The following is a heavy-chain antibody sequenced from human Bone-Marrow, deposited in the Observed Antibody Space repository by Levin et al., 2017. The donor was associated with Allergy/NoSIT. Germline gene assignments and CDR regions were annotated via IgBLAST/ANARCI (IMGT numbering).Heavy chain of an antibody. V-gene: IGHV1-24*01. Sequence: GASVKVSCKVSGYTLTELSMHWVRQAPGKGLEWMGGFDPEDGETIYAQKFQGRVTMTEDTSTDTAYMELSSLRSEDTAVYYCATDGDGYNYHYYYYGMDVWGQGTTVTVSS. CDR2: FDPEDGET. CDR3: ATDGDGYNYHYYYYGMDV. CDR1: GYTLTELS. J-gene: IGHJ6*02. D-gene: IGHD5-24*01.